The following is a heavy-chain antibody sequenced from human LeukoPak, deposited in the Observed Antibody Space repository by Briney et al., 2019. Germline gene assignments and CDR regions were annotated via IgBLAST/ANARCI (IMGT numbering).Heavy chain of an antibody. CDR1: GYTFTSYY. V-gene: IGHV1-46*01. Sequence: ASVKVSCKASGYTFTSYYMHWVRQAPGQGLEWMGIINPSGGSTSYAQKFQGRVTMTRDTSISTAYMELSRLRSDDTAVYYCARYSGGGYYDYFDYWGQGTLVTVPS. CDR2: INPSGGST. D-gene: IGHD3-22*01. J-gene: IGHJ4*02. CDR3: ARYSGGGYYDYFDY.